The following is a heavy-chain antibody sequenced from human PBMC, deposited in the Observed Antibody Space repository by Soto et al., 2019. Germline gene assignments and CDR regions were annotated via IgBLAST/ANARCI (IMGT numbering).Heavy chain of an antibody. CDR2: IIPIFGTA. D-gene: IGHD3-9*01. V-gene: IGHV1-69*13. CDR1: GGTFSSYA. Sequence: GASVKVSCKASGGTFSSYAISWVRQAPGQGLEWMGGIIPIFGTANYAQKFQGRVTITADESTSTAYMELSSLRSEDTAVYYCARGRVLRYFDWLFALDAFDIWGQGTMVTVSS. CDR3: ARGRVLRYFDWLFALDAFDI. J-gene: IGHJ3*02.